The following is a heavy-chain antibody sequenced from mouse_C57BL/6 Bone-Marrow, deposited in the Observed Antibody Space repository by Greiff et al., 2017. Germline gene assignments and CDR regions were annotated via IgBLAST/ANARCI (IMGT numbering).Heavy chain of an antibody. D-gene: IGHD1-1*02. V-gene: IGHV1-26*01. J-gene: IGHJ3*01. Sequence: EVQLQQSGPELVKPGASVKISCKASGYTFTDYYMNWVKQSHGKSLEWIGDINPNNGGTSYNQKFKGKATLTVDKSSSTAYMELRSLTSEDSAVYDCAGGVVRLAYWGQGTLVTVSA. CDR3: AGGVVRLAY. CDR2: INPNNGGT. CDR1: GYTFTDYY.